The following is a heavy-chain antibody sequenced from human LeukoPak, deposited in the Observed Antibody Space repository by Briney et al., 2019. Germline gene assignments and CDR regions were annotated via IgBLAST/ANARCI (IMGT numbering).Heavy chain of an antibody. CDR2: ISSSSSYI. Sequence: GGSLRLSCAASGFTFSSYSMNWVRQAPGKGLEWVSSISSSSSYIYYADSVKGRFTISRDNARNSLFLQMNSLRAEDTAVYYCARGPAVADYFYEYYMDVWGKGTTVTVSS. J-gene: IGHJ6*03. D-gene: IGHD6-19*01. V-gene: IGHV3-21*01. CDR3: ARGPAVADYFYEYYMDV. CDR1: GFTFSSYS.